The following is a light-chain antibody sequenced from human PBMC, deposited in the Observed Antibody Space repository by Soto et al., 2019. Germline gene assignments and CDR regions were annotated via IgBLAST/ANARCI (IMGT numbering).Light chain of an antibody. Sequence: DIQMTQSPSTLSASVGDRVTITCRASQSISSWLAWYQQKPGKAPKLLIYDASSLESGVPSRFSGSGSGTEFTLTISGLQPDDFATNYFQQTYITPPWTFGQGTKVEI. V-gene: IGKV1-5*01. CDR3: QQTYITPPWT. J-gene: IGKJ1*01. CDR1: QSISSW. CDR2: DAS.